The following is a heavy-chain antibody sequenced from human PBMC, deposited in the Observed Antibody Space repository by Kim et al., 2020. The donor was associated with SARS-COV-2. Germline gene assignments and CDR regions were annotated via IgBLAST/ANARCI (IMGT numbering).Heavy chain of an antibody. Sequence: GGSLRLSCSASGFTFSDYAMHWVRQAPGKGLQYVAAINNKGDSTYYTDSVKGRFTISRDDSKKMVYLQMISLTTEDTAVYFCVSGVWGTSVQYPVGYDYWGQGALVTVSS. J-gene: IGHJ4*02. CDR1: GFTFSDYA. CDR3: VSGVWGTSVQYPVGYDY. V-gene: IGHV3-64D*09. D-gene: IGHD3-16*01. CDR2: INNKGDST.